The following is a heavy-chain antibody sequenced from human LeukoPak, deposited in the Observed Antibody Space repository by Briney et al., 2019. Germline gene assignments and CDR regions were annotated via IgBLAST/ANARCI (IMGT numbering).Heavy chain of an antibody. CDR1: GFTFSNYA. Sequence: GGSLRLSCAASGFTFSNYAMTWVRQVPGKGLEWVSGISGTGGTTNYADSVKGRFTNSRDNSKNTLYLQMSSLRAEDMAVYYCAKTLTTVTILDAFDIWGQGTMVTVSS. CDR2: ISGTGGTT. V-gene: IGHV3-23*01. CDR3: AKTLTTVTILDAFDI. J-gene: IGHJ3*02. D-gene: IGHD4-17*01.